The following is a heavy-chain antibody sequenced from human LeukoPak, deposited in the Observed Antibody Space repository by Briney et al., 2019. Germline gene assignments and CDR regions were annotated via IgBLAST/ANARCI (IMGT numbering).Heavy chain of an antibody. J-gene: IGHJ4*02. CDR1: GGSISSYY. Sequence: SETLSLTCTVSGGSISSYYWSWIRQPPGKGLEWIGFFYYSGSTNYNPSLKSRVTISVDTSKNQFSLKLSSVTAADTAVYYCARASPNYDVMTGYFDYWGQGTLVTVSS. V-gene: IGHV4-59*01. D-gene: IGHD3-9*01. CDR3: ARASPNYDVMTGYFDY. CDR2: FYYSGST.